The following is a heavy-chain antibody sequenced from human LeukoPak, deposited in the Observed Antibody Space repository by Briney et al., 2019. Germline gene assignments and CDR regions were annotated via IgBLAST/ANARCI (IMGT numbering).Heavy chain of an antibody. V-gene: IGHV3-48*03. D-gene: IGHD2-2*01. CDR1: GFTFSSYG. CDR2: ISTSGTTK. CDR3: ARRYCSSTSCTLDY. Sequence: GGSLRLSCAASGFTFSSYGMNWVRQAPGKGLEWVSYISTSGTTKYYADSVRGRFTISRDNAENSLYLQMNSLRAEDTAVYYCARRYCSSTSCTLDYWGQGTLVTVSS. J-gene: IGHJ4*02.